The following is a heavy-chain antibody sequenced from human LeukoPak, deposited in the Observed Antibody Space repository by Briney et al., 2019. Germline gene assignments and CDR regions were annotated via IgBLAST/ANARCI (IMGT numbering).Heavy chain of an antibody. J-gene: IGHJ4*02. CDR1: GFTVSSNY. D-gene: IGHD3-22*01. V-gene: IGHV3-66*01. CDR2: IYSGGST. CDR3: ARWDDYDSSGYYSPDFDY. Sequence: GGSLRLSCAASGFTVSSNYMSWVRQAPGKGLEWVSVIYSGGSTYYADSVKGRFTISRDNSKNTLYLQMNSLRAEDTAVYYCARWDDYDSSGYYSPDFDYWGQGTLVTVSS.